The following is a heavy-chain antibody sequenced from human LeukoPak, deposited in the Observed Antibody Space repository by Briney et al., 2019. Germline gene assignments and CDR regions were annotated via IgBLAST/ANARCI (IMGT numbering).Heavy chain of an antibody. Sequence: PSETLSLTCTVSGGSISSSSYYWGWIRQPPGKGLEWIGSIYYSGSTYYNPSLKSRVTISVDTSKNQFSLKLSSVTAADTAVYYCARVLRYFDWLPRGGRYYFDYWGQGTLVTVSS. D-gene: IGHD3-9*01. V-gene: IGHV4-39*07. CDR3: ARVLRYFDWLPRGGRYYFDY. CDR2: IYYSGST. CDR1: GGSISSSSYY. J-gene: IGHJ4*02.